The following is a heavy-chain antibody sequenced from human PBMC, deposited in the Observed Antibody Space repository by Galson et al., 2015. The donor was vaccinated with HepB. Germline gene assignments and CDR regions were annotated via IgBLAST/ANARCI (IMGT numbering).Heavy chain of an antibody. J-gene: IGHJ4*02. Sequence: SVKVSCKASGYTFTSYYMHWMRQAPGQGLEWMGIINPSGGSTSYAQKFQGRVTMTRDTSTSTVYMELSSLRSEDTAVYYCARSYYDSSGYYPFDYWGQGTLVTVSS. D-gene: IGHD3-22*01. V-gene: IGHV1-46*01. CDR1: GYTFTSYY. CDR3: ARSYYDSSGYYPFDY. CDR2: INPSGGST.